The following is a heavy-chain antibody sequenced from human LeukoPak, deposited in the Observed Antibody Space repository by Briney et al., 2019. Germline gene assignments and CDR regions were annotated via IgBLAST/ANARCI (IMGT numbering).Heavy chain of an antibody. V-gene: IGHV3-23*01. CDR1: GFTFDTYG. D-gene: IGHD3-3*01. CDR3: AKYFDSWSGYNNWFDS. Sequence: GGSLRLSCAASGFTFDTYGMTWVRQAPGKGLEWVSGITGGGGSTYYAGSVEGRFTISRDNSKNMLFLQTNSLRAEDTGTYFCAKYFDSWSGYNNWFDSWGQGALVTVSS. J-gene: IGHJ5*01. CDR2: ITGGGGST.